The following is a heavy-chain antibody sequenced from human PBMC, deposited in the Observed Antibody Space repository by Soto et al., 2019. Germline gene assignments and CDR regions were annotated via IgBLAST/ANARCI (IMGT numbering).Heavy chain of an antibody. CDR3: ARDQSSGWSDLPQYYYGMDV. V-gene: IGHV1-18*01. Sequence: ASAKVSCKGSGYTFTSDGIGWVRQAPGQGLEWMGWISAYNGNTNYAQKLQGRVTMTTDTSTSTAYMELRSLRSDDTAVYYCARDQSSGWSDLPQYYYGMDVWGQGTTVTVSS. J-gene: IGHJ6*02. CDR1: GYTFTSDG. CDR2: ISAYNGNT. D-gene: IGHD6-19*01.